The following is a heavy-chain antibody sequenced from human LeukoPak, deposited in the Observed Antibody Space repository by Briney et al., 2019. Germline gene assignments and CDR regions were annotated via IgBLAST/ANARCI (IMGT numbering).Heavy chain of an antibody. CDR3: ASGYSYGFDY. CDR2: IYYNGNT. V-gene: IGHV4-59*01. J-gene: IGHJ4*02. Sequence: SETLSLTCTVSGGSISSYYWSWIRQPPGKGLEWIGYIYYNGNTNYNPSLKSRVTISVDTSKNQFSLKLSSVTAADTAVYYCASGYSYGFDYWGQGTLVTVSS. CDR1: GGSISSYY. D-gene: IGHD5-18*01.